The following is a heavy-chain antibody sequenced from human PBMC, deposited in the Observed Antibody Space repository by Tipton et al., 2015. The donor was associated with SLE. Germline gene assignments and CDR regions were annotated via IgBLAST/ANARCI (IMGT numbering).Heavy chain of an antibody. V-gene: IGHV3-23*01. Sequence: SLRLSCAASRFTFSTYGMRWVRQSPGKGVEWVSSISGSDGSTYYADSVKGRFTISRDNSKNTLYLQMNSLRAEDTAVYYCARRNSESGAFDMWGQGTLVTVSS. J-gene: IGHJ3*02. CDR1: RFTFSTYG. CDR2: ISGSDGST. D-gene: IGHD3-10*01. CDR3: ARRNSESGAFDM.